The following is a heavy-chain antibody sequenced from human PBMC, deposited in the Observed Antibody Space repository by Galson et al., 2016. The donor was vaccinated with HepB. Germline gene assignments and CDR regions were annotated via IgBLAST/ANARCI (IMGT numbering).Heavy chain of an antibody. Sequence: SVKVSCKASGYPFTNYGINWVRQAPGQGLEWLGWISTYNGNTNYAQKLQGRVTMTTDTSTSTAYMELRSLRSDDTAVYYCARFYCISTNCVNWFDPWGQGTLVTVSS. D-gene: IGHD2-2*01. J-gene: IGHJ5*02. CDR2: ISTYNGNT. V-gene: IGHV1-18*01. CDR1: GYPFTNYG. CDR3: ARFYCISTNCVNWFDP.